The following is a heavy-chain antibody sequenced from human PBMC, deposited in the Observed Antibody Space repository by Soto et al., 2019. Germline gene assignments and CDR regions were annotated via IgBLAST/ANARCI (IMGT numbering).Heavy chain of an antibody. V-gene: IGHV3-23*01. Sequence: GGSLRLSCAASGFTFSSYAMSWVRQAPGKGLEWVSAISGSGGSTYYADSVKGRFTISRDNSKNTLYLQMNSLRAEDTAVYYCAKDPGRYDFWSGYYYYGMDVWGQGTTVTVSS. CDR2: ISGSGGST. CDR1: GFTFSSYA. J-gene: IGHJ6*02. CDR3: AKDPGRYDFWSGYYYYGMDV. D-gene: IGHD3-3*01.